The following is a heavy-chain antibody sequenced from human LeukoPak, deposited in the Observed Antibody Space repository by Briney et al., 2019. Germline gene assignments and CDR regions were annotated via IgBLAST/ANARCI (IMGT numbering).Heavy chain of an antibody. J-gene: IGHJ4*02. CDR1: GYTFTGYY. CDR2: INPNSGGT. CDR3: AREASGYDLDY. Sequence: ASVKVSCKASGYTFTGYYMHWVRQAPGQGLEWMGWINPNSGGTNYAQKFQGWVTTTRDTSISTAYMELSRLRSDDTAVYYCAREASGYDLDYWGQGTLVTVSS. V-gene: IGHV1-2*04. D-gene: IGHD5-12*01.